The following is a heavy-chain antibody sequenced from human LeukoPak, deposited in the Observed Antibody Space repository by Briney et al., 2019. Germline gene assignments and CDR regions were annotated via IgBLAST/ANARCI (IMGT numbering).Heavy chain of an antibody. Sequence: ASVKVSCKASGYTFTGYYMHWVRQAPGQGLEWMGWINPNSGGTNYAQKFQGRVTMTRDTSISTAYMELSRLRSDDTAVYYCARQDPTMVRGVIIPNWFDPWGQGTLVTVSS. D-gene: IGHD3-10*01. CDR2: INPNSGGT. V-gene: IGHV1-2*02. J-gene: IGHJ5*02. CDR1: GYTFTGYY. CDR3: ARQDPTMVRGVIIPNWFDP.